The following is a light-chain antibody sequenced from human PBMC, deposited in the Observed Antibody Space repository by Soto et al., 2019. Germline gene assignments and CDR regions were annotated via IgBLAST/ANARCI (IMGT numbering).Light chain of an antibody. J-gene: IGKJ2*01. CDR2: GAS. Sequence: EIVMTQSPATLSVSPGERATLSCRASQSVSSNLAWYQQKPGQAPRLLIYGASTRATGIPARFSGSGSGTEFTLTISSTQSEDFAVYYCQQYNNWPPVYTFGQGTKLEIK. CDR1: QSVSSN. CDR3: QQYNNWPPVYT. V-gene: IGKV3-15*01.